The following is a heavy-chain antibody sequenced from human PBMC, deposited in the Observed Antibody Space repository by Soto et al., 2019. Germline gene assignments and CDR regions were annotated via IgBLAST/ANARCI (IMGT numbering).Heavy chain of an antibody. Sequence: PSETLSLTCAVYGGSFSGYYWSWIRQPPGKGLEWIGEINHSGSTNYNPSLKSRVTISVDTSKNQFSLKLSSVTAADTAVYYCARGGGITVAGYYYCYYGMDVCGQGTKVTVSS. CDR3: ARGGGITVAGYYYCYYGMDV. D-gene: IGHD6-19*01. J-gene: IGHJ6*02. V-gene: IGHV4-34*01. CDR1: GGSFSGYY. CDR2: INHSGST.